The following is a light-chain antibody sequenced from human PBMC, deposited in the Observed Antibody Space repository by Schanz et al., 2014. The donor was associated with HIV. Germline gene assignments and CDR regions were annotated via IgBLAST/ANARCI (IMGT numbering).Light chain of an antibody. Sequence: EIVLTQSPGSLSLSPGGRATLSCGASQRLSSSYLAWYQQKRDQPPRLVIYATSTRAAGIPDRFSGTGSGTDFPHTISSLEPEDFAVYYCQSFGYSGATFGGGTKVQIK. CDR2: ATS. J-gene: IGKJ4*01. CDR3: QSFGYSGAT. CDR1: QRLSSSY. V-gene: IGKV3-20*01.